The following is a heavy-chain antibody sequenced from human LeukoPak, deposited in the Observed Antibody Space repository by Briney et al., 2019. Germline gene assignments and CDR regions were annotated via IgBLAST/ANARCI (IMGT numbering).Heavy chain of an antibody. J-gene: IGHJ4*02. V-gene: IGHV4-4*07. CDR1: GGSISSYY. Sequence: SETLSLTCTVSGGSISSYYWSSIRQPAGKGLEWIGRIYTSGSTNYNPSLKSRVTMSVDTSKNQFSLKLSSVTAADTAVYYCARAPPGIAAAGLGFDYWGQGTLVTVSS. CDR2: IYTSGST. D-gene: IGHD6-13*01. CDR3: ARAPPGIAAAGLGFDY.